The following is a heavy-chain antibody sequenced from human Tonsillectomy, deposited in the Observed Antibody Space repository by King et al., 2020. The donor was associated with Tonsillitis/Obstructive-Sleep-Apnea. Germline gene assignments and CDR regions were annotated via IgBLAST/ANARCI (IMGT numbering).Heavy chain of an antibody. Sequence: VQLVESGGGLVQPGGSLRLSCAASGFTFSSYAMSWVRQAPGKGLEWVSAISGSGGSTYYADSVKGRFTISRDNSKNTLYLQMNSLRAEDTAVYYCAKGYCSSTSCSPDYYYYGMDVGGQGTTVTVSS. J-gene: IGHJ6*02. CDR1: GFTFSSYA. CDR3: AKGYCSSTSCSPDYYYYGMDV. CDR2: ISGSGGST. D-gene: IGHD2-2*01. V-gene: IGHV3-23*04.